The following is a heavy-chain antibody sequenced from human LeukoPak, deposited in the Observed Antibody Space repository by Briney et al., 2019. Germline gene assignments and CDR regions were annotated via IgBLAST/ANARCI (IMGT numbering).Heavy chain of an antibody. D-gene: IGHD3-22*01. V-gene: IGHV4-61*01. CDR1: GGSVSSGSYY. Sequence: SETLSLTCTVSGGSVSSGSYYWSWIRQPPGKGLEWIGYINYSGSTNYNPSLKSRVTISVDTSKNQFSLKLSSVTAADTAVYYCARYDSSGYWADYWGQGTLVTVSS. J-gene: IGHJ4*02. CDR2: INYSGST. CDR3: ARYDSSGYWADY.